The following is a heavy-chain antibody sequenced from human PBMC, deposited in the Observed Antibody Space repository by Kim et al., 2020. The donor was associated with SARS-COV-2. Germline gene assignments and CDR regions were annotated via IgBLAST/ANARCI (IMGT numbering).Heavy chain of an antibody. J-gene: IGHJ3*02. CDR1: GFTVSSNY. V-gene: IGHV3-53*01. Sequence: GGSLRLSCAASGFTVSSNYMSWVRQAPGKGLEWVSVIYSGGSTYYADSVKGRFTISRDNSKNTLYLQMNSRRAEDTAVYYCARDGRGYDAFDIWGQGTMVTVSS. CDR3: ARDGRGYDAFDI. CDR2: IYSGGST. D-gene: IGHD3-10*01.